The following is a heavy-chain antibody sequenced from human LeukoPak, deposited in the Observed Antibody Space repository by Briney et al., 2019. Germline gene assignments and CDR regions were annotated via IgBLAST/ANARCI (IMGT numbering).Heavy chain of an antibody. CDR3: ARDMMGATLYFDS. D-gene: IGHD1-26*01. V-gene: IGHV3-23*01. J-gene: IGHJ4*02. CDR1: GFTFSIYG. CDR2: ISGSGGRT. Sequence: GGSPRLSCAASGFTFSIYGMSWVRQAPGKGLEWVSAISGSGGRTYNADSMKGRFTISRGNSKNTLYLQMNSLRVEDTAVYYCARDMMGATLYFDSWGQGTLVTVSS.